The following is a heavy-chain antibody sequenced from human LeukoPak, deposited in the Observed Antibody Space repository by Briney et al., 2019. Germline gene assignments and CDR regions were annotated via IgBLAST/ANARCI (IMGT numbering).Heavy chain of an antibody. CDR2: INPNSGGT. Sequence: GASVKVSCKASGYTFTGYYMHWVRQAPGQGLEWMGWINPNSGGTNYAQKFQGWVTMTRDTSISTAYMELSRLRSDDTAVYYCARDRPNTRGYGDPSLRYWGQGTLVTVSS. V-gene: IGHV1-2*04. CDR3: ARDRPNTRGYGDPSLRY. J-gene: IGHJ4*02. D-gene: IGHD4-17*01. CDR1: GYTFTGYY.